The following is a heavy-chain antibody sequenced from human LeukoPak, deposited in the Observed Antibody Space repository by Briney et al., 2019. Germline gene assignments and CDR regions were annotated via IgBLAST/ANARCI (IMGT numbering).Heavy chain of an antibody. J-gene: IGHJ6*03. D-gene: IGHD5-24*01. CDR2: ISAYNGNT. V-gene: IGHV1-18*01. CDR1: GYTFTSYG. Sequence: ASVKVSCKASGYTFTSYGISWVRQAPRQGLEWMGWISAYNGNTNYAQKLQGRVTMTTDTSTSTAYMELRSLRSDDTAVYYCASYVEMATIGYMDVWGKGTTVTVSS. CDR3: ASYVEMATIGYMDV.